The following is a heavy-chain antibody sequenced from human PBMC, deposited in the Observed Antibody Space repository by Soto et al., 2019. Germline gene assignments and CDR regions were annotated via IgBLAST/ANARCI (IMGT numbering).Heavy chain of an antibody. CDR2: ISFDGSYK. J-gene: IGHJ4*02. Sequence: QVQLVESGGGVVQPGRSLRLSCAASGFSFSNYAMHWVRQAPGKGLEWVAVISFDGSYKYFADSVKGRFTISRDNSRNTLSLQMNSLRPEDTAVFYCASGSYYDTLRGSPPFTYWGQGTLVTVSS. V-gene: IGHV3-30*03. CDR3: ASGSYYDTLRGSPPFTY. D-gene: IGHD3-9*01. CDR1: GFSFSNYA.